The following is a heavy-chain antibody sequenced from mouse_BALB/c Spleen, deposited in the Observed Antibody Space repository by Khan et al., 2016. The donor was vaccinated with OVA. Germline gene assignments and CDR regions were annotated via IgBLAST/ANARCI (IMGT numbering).Heavy chain of an antibody. D-gene: IGHD1-1*02. CDR3: TRGGRVAY. CDR2: ISTYYGDA. CDR1: GYTFTDYA. V-gene: IGHV1S137*01. J-gene: IGHJ3*01. Sequence: VQLQEPGAELVRPGVSVKISCKGSGYTFTDYAMHWVKQSHVKTLEWIGVISTYYGDADYNQKFQGKASMTVDKSCSTAYLELARLTAEDSAINCSTRGGRVAYWGRATLVTVAA.